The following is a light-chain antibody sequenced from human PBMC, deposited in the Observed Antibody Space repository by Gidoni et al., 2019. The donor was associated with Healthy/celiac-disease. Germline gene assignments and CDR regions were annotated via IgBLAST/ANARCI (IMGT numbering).Light chain of an antibody. CDR2: DAS. CDR1: QDISNY. J-gene: IGKJ1*01. CDR3: QQYDNLSVT. Sequence: DIQMTQSPSSLSASVGDRVTITCQASQDISNYLNWYQQKPGKAPKLLIYDASNLETGVPSRFSGSGSGTDFTFTISSLQPEDIATYYCQQYDNLSVTFGQXTKVEIK. V-gene: IGKV1-33*01.